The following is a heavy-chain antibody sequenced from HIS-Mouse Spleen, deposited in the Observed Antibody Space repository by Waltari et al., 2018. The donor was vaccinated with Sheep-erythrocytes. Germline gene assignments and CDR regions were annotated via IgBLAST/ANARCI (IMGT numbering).Heavy chain of an antibody. J-gene: IGHJ4*02. Sequence: QFQLVQSGAEVKKPGSSVKVSCKASGGTFSSYAISWVRQAPGQGLEWMGRFIPILGIATYAQKFQGRVTITADKSTSTAYMELSSLRSEDTAVYYCAQTGATTPHFDYWGQGTLVTVSS. CDR2: FIPILGIA. D-gene: IGHD1-26*01. CDR1: GGTFSSYA. CDR3: AQTGATTPHFDY. V-gene: IGHV1-69*04.